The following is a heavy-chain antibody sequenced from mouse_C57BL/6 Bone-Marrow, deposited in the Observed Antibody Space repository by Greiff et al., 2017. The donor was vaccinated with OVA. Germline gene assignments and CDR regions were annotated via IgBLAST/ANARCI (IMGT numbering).Heavy chain of an antibody. CDR2: ISYSGST. J-gene: IGHJ2*01. CDR1: GYSITSGYD. V-gene: IGHV3-1*01. D-gene: IGHD2-1*01. CDR3: AREGDYGNSYYFDY. Sequence: EVKLQESGPGMVKPSQSLSLTCTVTGYSITSGYDWHWIRHFPGNKLEWMGYISYSGSTNYNPSLKSRISITHDTSKNHFFLKLNSVTTEDTATYYCAREGDYGNSYYFDYWGQGTTLTVSS.